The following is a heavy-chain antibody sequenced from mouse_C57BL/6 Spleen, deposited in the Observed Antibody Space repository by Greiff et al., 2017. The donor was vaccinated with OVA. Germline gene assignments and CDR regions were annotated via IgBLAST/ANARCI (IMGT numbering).Heavy chain of an antibody. CDR1: GFTFSSYA. J-gene: IGHJ2*01. V-gene: IGHV5-4*03. CDR2: ISDGGSYT. CDR3: ARAGDVDFDY. Sequence: EVKLMESGGGLVKPGGSLKLSCAASGFTFSSYAMSWVRQTPEKRLEWVATISDGGSYTYYPDNVKGRFTIARDNAKNNLYLQMSHLRSEDTAMYYCARAGDVDFDYWGQGTTLTVSS.